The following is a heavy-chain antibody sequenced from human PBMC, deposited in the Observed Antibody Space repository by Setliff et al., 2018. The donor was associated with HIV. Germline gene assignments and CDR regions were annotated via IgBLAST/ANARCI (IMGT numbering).Heavy chain of an antibody. V-gene: IGHV4-59*11. CDR3: ARVPPFSGSNFSWYFDL. Sequence: SETLSLTCTVSGGSTSSHYWSWIRLPPGKGLEWLGSLYHTGSNNYNPSLKSRITVSVDRSKNQFSLKLTSVTAADTALYYCARVPPFSGSNFSWYFDLWGRGTLVTVSS. CDR1: GGSTSSHY. CDR2: LYHTGSN. D-gene: IGHD1-26*01. J-gene: IGHJ2*01.